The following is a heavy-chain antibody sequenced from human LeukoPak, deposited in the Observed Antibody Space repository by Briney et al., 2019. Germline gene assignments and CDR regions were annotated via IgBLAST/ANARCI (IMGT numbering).Heavy chain of an antibody. J-gene: IGHJ4*02. Sequence: PGRSPRLSCAASGFTFSSYAIHWVRQAPGKGLEWVAVISYDGSNKYYTDSVKGRFTISRDNSKNTLYLQINSLRGEDTAVYYCARDRSQRAYSYGPDGEWGQGTLVTVSS. V-gene: IGHV3-30*10. CDR3: ARDRSQRAYSYGPDGE. D-gene: IGHD5-18*01. CDR2: ISYDGSNK. CDR1: GFTFSSYA.